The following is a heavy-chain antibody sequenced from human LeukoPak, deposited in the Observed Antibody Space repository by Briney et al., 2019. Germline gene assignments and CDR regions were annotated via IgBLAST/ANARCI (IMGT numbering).Heavy chain of an antibody. D-gene: IGHD6-6*01. CDR1: GYSFTSYW. V-gene: IGHV5-51*01. Sequence: GESLKISCKGSGYSFTSYWIGWVRQMPGKGLEWMGIIYPGDSDTRYSPSFQGQVTISADKSISTAYLQWSSLKASDTAMYYCARPEIPYSSSSWDIGAFDIWGQGTMVTVSS. CDR3: ARPEIPYSSSSWDIGAFDI. J-gene: IGHJ3*02. CDR2: IYPGDSDT.